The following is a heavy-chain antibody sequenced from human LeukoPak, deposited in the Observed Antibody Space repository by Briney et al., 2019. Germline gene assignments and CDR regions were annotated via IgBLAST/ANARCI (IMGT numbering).Heavy chain of an antibody. Sequence: GGSLRLSCVASGFNFDDFGMNWVRQGPGKGLEWVCGITWNGATTGYADSVKGRFTISRDNAKNSLYLQMNSLRAEDTALYYCARVVRPTRSDYWGQGILVTVSS. V-gene: IGHV3-20*04. CDR2: ITWNGATT. D-gene: IGHD2-2*01. CDR3: ARVVRPTRSDY. J-gene: IGHJ4*02. CDR1: GFNFDDFG.